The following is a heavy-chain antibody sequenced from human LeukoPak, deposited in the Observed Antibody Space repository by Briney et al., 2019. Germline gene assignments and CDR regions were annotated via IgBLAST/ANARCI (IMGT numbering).Heavy chain of an antibody. CDR2: INSDGSST. CDR3: AKVKNTYGQSDY. V-gene: IGHV3-74*01. J-gene: IGHJ4*02. CDR1: GFTFSSYW. D-gene: IGHD2/OR15-2a*01. Sequence: GGSLRLSCAASGFTFSSYWMHWVRQAPGKGLVWVSRINSDGSSTSYADSVKGRFTISRDNAKNTLYLQMNSLRVEDTAVYYCAKVKNTYGQSDYWGRGTLVTVSA.